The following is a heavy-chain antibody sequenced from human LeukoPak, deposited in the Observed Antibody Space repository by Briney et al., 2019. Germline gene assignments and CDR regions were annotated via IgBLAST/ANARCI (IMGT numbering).Heavy chain of an antibody. J-gene: IGHJ4*02. CDR2: ISSSGSTI. CDR1: GFTFSDYY. V-gene: IGHV3-11*04. D-gene: IGHD3-10*01. Sequence: GGSLRLSCAASGFTFSDYYMSWLRQAPGKGLEWVSYISSSGSTIYYADSVKGRFTISRANAKNSLYLQMNSLRAEDTAVYYCARAGTMVRGVNFDYWGQGTLVTVSS. CDR3: ARAGTMVRGVNFDY.